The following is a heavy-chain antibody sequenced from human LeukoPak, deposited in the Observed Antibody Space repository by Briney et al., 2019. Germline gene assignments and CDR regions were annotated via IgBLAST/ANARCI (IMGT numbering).Heavy chain of an antibody. V-gene: IGHV3-74*01. CDR2: INSDGSST. Sequence: GGSLRLSCAASGFTFSSYWMHWVRQAPGKGLVWVSRINSDGSSTSYADSVKGRFTISRDNSKNTLYLQMYSLRAEDTAVYYCVKESVAKGPFDYWGQGTLVTVSS. CDR1: GFTFSSYW. CDR3: VKESVAKGPFDY. D-gene: IGHD5-12*01. J-gene: IGHJ4*02.